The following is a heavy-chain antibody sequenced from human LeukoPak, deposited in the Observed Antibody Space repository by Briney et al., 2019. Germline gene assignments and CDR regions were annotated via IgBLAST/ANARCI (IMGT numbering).Heavy chain of an antibody. CDR1: GGSISSYY. CDR2: IYYSGNT. CDR3: ARINWNYFDY. V-gene: IGHV4-59*08. D-gene: IGHD1-1*01. Sequence: ETLSLTCTVSGGSISSYYWSWVRQPPGKGLEWIGYIYYSGNTNYNPSLKSRLTMSADRSRNQFSLNLNSVTAADTAVYYCARINWNYFDYLGQGILVTVSS. J-gene: IGHJ4*02.